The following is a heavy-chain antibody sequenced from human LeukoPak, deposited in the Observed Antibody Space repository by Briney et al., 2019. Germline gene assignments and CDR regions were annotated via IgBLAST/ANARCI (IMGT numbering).Heavy chain of an antibody. CDR2: IYHSGST. V-gene: IGHV4-4*02. Sequence: SETLSLTCAVSGVSISSSNWWSWVRQPPGKGLEWIGEIYHSGSTNYNPSLKSRVTISVDKSKNQFSLKLSSVTAADTAVYYCARDGRGYYDSSGSTHALVYGMDVWGQGTTVTVSS. D-gene: IGHD3-22*01. J-gene: IGHJ6*02. CDR3: ARDGRGYYDSSGSTHALVYGMDV. CDR1: GVSISSSNW.